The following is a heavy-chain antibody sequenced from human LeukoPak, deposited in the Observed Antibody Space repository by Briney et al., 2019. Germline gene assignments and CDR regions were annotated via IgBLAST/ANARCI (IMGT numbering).Heavy chain of an antibody. V-gene: IGHV1-69*13. Sequence: GASVKVSCKASGGTFSSYAISWVRQAPGQGLEWMGGIIPIFGTANYAQKFQGRVTITADESTSTAYMELSSLRSEDTAVYYCASPMYSSGGGELDYWGQGTLVTVSS. CDR1: GGTFSSYA. CDR3: ASPMYSSGGGELDY. CDR2: IIPIFGTA. D-gene: IGHD6-19*01. J-gene: IGHJ4*02.